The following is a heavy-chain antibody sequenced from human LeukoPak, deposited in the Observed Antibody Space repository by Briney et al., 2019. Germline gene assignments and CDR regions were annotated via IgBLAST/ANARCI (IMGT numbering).Heavy chain of an antibody. D-gene: IGHD6-6*01. CDR2: IKQDGSEK. Sequence: GGSLRLSCAASGFTVSSNYMSWVRQAPGKGLEGVANIKQDGSEKYYVDSVKGRFTISRDNAKNSLYLQMNSRRAKDTAVYYCARDKKGRQPVDYWGQGTLVTVSS. V-gene: IGHV3-7*01. CDR1: GFTVSSNY. J-gene: IGHJ4*02. CDR3: ARDKKGRQPVDY.